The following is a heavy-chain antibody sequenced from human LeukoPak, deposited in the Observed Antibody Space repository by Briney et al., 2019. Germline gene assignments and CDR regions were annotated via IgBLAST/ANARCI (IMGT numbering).Heavy chain of an antibody. D-gene: IGHD6-13*01. CDR1: GGSFSGYY. J-gene: IGHJ5*02. CDR3: ARGVGSSWYGGWFDP. V-gene: IGHV4-34*01. CDR2: INHSGST. Sequence: SETLSLTCAVYGGSFSGYYWSWIRQPPGKGLEWIGEINHSGSTNYNPSLKSRVTISVDTSKNQFSLKLSSVTAADTAVYYCARGVGSSWYGGWFDPWGQGTLATVSS.